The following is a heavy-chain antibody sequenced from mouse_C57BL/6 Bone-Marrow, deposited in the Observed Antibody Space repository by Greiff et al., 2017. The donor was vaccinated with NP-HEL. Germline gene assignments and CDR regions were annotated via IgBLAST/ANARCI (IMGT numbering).Heavy chain of an antibody. CDR3: ARYYGSSGYFDY. CDR1: GYSITSDY. J-gene: IGHJ2*01. V-gene: IGHV3-8*01. D-gene: IGHD1-1*01. Sequence: ESGPGLAKPSQTLSLTCSVTGYSITSDYWNWIRKFPGNKLEYMGYISYSGSTYYNPSLKSRISITRDTSKNQYNLQLNSVSTEDTSTYYSARYYGSSGYFDYWGQGTTLTVSS. CDR2: ISYSGST.